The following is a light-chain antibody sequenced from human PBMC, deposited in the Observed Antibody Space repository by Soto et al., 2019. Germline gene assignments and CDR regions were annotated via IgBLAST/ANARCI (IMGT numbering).Light chain of an antibody. CDR2: DVT. CDR3: GSYRSSSTYV. J-gene: IGLJ1*01. CDR1: SSDVGGYNY. Sequence: QSVLTQPASVSGSPGQSITISCTGTSSDVGGYNYVSWYQQHPGRAPQLVIYDVTNRPSGVSNRFSGSKSGNTASLTISGLQAEDEADYYCGSYRSSSTYVFGTGTKVTVL. V-gene: IGLV2-14*01.